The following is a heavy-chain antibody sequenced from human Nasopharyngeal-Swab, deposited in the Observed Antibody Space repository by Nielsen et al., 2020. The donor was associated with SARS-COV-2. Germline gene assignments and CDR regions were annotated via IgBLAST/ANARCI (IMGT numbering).Heavy chain of an antibody. CDR1: GFTFDDYA. CDR3: ALLSSGWYPTPPFDY. Sequence: GGSLRLSCAASGFTFDDYAMHWVRQAPGKGLEWVSGISWNSGSIGYADSVKGRFTISRDNAKNSLYLQMNSLRAEDTALYYCALLSSGWYPTPPFDYWGQGTLVTVSS. CDR2: ISWNSGSI. V-gene: IGHV3-9*01. D-gene: IGHD6-19*01. J-gene: IGHJ4*02.